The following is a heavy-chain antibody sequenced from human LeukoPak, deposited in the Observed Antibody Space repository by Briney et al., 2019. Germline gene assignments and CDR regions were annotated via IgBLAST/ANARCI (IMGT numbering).Heavy chain of an antibody. V-gene: IGHV3-23*01. CDR2: ITASGGNT. J-gene: IGHJ4*02. CDR1: GFTFSSYA. Sequence: GGSLRLSCAASGFTFSSYAMGWVRQAPGKGLEWVSAITASGGNTYYADSVKGRFTISRDNSKNTLYLQVNSLRAEDTAVYYCAKGNGYSYGRYYFDYWGQGPLVTVSS. CDR3: AKGNGYSYGRYYFDY. D-gene: IGHD5-18*01.